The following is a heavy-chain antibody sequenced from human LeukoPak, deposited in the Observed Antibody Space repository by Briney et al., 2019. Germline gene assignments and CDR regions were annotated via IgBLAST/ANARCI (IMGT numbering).Heavy chain of an antibody. D-gene: IGHD6-13*01. CDR2: ISSSSSTI. CDR1: GFTFSSYS. CDR3: ARSWYELYYYYGMDV. V-gene: IGHV3-48*04. J-gene: IGHJ6*02. Sequence: GGSLRLSCAASGFTFSSYSTNWVRQAPGKGLEWVSYISSSSSTIYYADSVKGRFTISRDNAKNSLYLQMNSLRAEDTAVYYCARSWYELYYYYGMDVWGQGTTVTVSS.